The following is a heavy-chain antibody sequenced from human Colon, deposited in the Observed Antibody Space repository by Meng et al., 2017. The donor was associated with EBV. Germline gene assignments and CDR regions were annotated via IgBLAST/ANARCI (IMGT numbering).Heavy chain of an antibody. CDR1: GGSFRDSY. V-gene: IGHV4-34*01. CDR2: INHVGST. CDR3: ASSDCSGGTCYLDC. J-gene: IGHJ4*02. Sequence: QGALTRWGAGLLEPSETLVLPCTVYGGSFRDSYWPWIRQAPGKGLEWIGEINHVGSTTYNPSLKSRVTISVDTSKNQFSLKLSSVTAADAAVYYCASSDCSGGTCYLDCWGQGTLVTVSS. D-gene: IGHD2-15*01.